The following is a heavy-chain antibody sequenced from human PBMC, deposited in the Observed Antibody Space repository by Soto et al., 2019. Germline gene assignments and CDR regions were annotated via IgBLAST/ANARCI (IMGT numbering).Heavy chain of an antibody. CDR1: GIPFGSRA. J-gene: IGHJ4*02. D-gene: IGHD3-10*01. V-gene: IGHV3-23*01. CDR3: ARGSTDSYPGSRIFDF. CDR2: ITDTGGDT. Sequence: TGGSLRLSCVASGIPFGSRAMSWVRQAPGEGLEWVSTITDTGGDTKYADSVRGRFTMSRDNSKKTLYLQMNSLRVEDSALYYCARGSTDSYPGSRIFDFWGRGTLVTVSS.